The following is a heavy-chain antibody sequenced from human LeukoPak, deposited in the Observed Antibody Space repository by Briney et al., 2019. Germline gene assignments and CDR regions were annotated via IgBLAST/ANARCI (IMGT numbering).Heavy chain of an antibody. CDR1: GYSFTSYW. D-gene: IGHD6-13*01. CDR3: ATSGIAAPDAFDI. J-gene: IGHJ3*02. CDR2: IYPGDSDT. V-gene: IGHV5-51*01. Sequence: GESLKISCEGSGYSFTSYWIGWVRQMPGKGLEWMGIIYPGDSDTRYSLSFQGQVTISADKSISTAYLQWSSLKASDTAMYYCATSGIAAPDAFDIWGQGTMVTVSS.